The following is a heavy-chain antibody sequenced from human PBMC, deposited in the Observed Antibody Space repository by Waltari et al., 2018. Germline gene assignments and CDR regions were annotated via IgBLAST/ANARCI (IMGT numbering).Heavy chain of an antibody. Sequence: ELQLVESGGGLVKPGGCIRLPVAASGLAFSNACLSWVRQAPGKGLEWVGRVKSKSEGGTRDYSAPVKGRFTISRDDSENTLYLQMNSLKTEDTAVYYCTTLFGDCWSGYFFDFWGQGTLVTVSS. J-gene: IGHJ4*02. D-gene: IGHD3-3*01. V-gene: IGHV3-15*01. CDR2: VKSKSEGGTR. CDR1: GLAFSNAC. CDR3: TTLFGDCWSGYFFDF.